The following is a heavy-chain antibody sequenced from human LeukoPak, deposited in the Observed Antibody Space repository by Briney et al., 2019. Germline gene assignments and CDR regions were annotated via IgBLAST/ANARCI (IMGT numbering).Heavy chain of an antibody. V-gene: IGHV3-30*18. Sequence: SGGSLRLSCAASGFTFSSYGMHWVRQAPGKGLEWVAVISYDGSNKYYVDSVKGRFTISRDNSKNTLYLQMNSLRAEDTAVYYCAKVEGYGDFLPFDYWGQGTLVTVSS. J-gene: IGHJ4*02. CDR1: GFTFSSYG. CDR3: AKVEGYGDFLPFDY. CDR2: ISYDGSNK. D-gene: IGHD4-17*01.